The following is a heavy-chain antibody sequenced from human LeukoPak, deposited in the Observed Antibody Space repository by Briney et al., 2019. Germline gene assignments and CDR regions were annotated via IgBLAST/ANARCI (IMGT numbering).Heavy chain of an antibody. V-gene: IGHV1-18*01. J-gene: IGHJ3*02. CDR1: GYTFTRYG. Sequence: ASVKVSCKASGYTFTRYGLTWVRQAPGQGLEWMGWISAKNGDTNYAQKFQGRVTMTTDASTSTAYMELRSLRSDDPAVYYCARVLIVGATTAVDIWGQGTMVAVSS. CDR2: ISAKNGDT. D-gene: IGHD1-26*01. CDR3: ARVLIVGATTAVDI.